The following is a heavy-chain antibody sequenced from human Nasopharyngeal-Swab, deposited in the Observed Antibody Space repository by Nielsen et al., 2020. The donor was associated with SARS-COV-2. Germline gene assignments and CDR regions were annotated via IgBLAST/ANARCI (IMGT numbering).Heavy chain of an antibody. Sequence: WIRQPPGKGLEWVANIKKDGSEKYYVDSVKGRFTISRDNTKNSVYLQMNSLRAEDMAVYYCVRMGDYTWNGFDIWGQGTMVTVSS. V-gene: IGHV3-7*01. CDR2: IKKDGSEK. J-gene: IGHJ3*02. D-gene: IGHD1-26*01. CDR3: VRMGDYTWNGFDI.